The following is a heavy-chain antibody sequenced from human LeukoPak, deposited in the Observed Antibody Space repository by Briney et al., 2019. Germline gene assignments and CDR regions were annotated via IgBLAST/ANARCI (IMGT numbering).Heavy chain of an antibody. Sequence: KSGESLKISCKGSGYSFANYWIAWVRQMPGKGLEWMGFIYPGDSNTRNSPSFQGLVTISADKSISTAYLQWSSLKASDTAMYYCARHPCSGGSCYSTGWFDPWGQGTLVTVSS. D-gene: IGHD2-15*01. J-gene: IGHJ5*02. CDR1: GYSFANYW. CDR2: IYPGDSNT. CDR3: ARHPCSGGSCYSTGWFDP. V-gene: IGHV5-51*01.